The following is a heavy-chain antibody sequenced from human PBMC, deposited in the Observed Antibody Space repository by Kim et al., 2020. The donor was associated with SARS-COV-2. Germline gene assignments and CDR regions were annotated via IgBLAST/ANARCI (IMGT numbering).Heavy chain of an antibody. CDR2: IIPIFGTA. CDR1: GGTFSSYA. Sequence: SVKVSCKASGGTFSSYAISWVRQAPGQGLEWMGGIIPIFGTANYAQKFQGRVTITADESTSTAYMELSSLRSEDTAVYYCARDGHQELTRNYYDSSGYSFREYYYGMDVWGQGTTVTVSS. CDR3: ARDGHQELTRNYYDSSGYSFREYYYGMDV. V-gene: IGHV1-69*13. J-gene: IGHJ6*02. D-gene: IGHD3-22*01.